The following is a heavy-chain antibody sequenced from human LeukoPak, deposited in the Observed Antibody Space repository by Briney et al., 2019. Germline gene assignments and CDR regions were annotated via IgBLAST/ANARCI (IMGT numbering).Heavy chain of an antibody. CDR3: ARLGSSSWYGYFDY. Sequence: SETLSLTCTVSGGSISSYYWSWIRQPAGKGLEWIGRIYTSGSTNYNPSLKSRVTMSVDTSKNQFSPKLSSVTAADTAVYYCARLGSSSWYGYFDYWGQGTLVTVSS. CDR2: IYTSGST. J-gene: IGHJ4*02. V-gene: IGHV4-4*07. CDR1: GGSISSYY. D-gene: IGHD6-13*01.